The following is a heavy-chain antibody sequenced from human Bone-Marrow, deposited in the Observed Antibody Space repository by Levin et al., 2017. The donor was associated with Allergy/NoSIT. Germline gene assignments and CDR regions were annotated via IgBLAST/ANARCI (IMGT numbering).Heavy chain of an antibody. CDR1: GSSLSSYDYY. V-gene: IGHV4-30-4*01. CDR2: IDNTGST. D-gene: IGHD2-21*02. Sequence: SETLSLTCSVSGSSLSSYDYYLSWIRQSPGKGLEWIGNIDNTGSTSYNPSLKSRFSISIDTSNNQYSLRLTSVTAADTAVYYCAREQDHDYRDYYFDTWGQGILVTVSS. J-gene: IGHJ5*02. CDR3: AREQDHDYRDYYFDT.